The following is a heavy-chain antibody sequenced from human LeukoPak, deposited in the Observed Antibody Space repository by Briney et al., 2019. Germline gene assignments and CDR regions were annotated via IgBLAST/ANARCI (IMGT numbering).Heavy chain of an antibody. V-gene: IGHV3-74*01. D-gene: IGHD6-13*01. Sequence: GGSLRLSCAASGLTFSSHWMHWVRQAPGKGLVWVSRITNDGSSTTYADSVKGRFTISRDNAKNTLYLQMNSLRAEDTAVYYCAKDQEYSSSWYFPDAFDIWGQGTMVTVSS. CDR2: ITNDGSST. J-gene: IGHJ3*02. CDR3: AKDQEYSSSWYFPDAFDI. CDR1: GLTFSSHW.